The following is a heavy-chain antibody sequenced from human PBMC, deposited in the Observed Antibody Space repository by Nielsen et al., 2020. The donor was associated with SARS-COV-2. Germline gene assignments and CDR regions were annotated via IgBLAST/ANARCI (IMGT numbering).Heavy chain of an antibody. V-gene: IGHV3-30*03. D-gene: IGHD1-26*01. Sequence: SLKISCAASGFTFSSYGMHWVRQAPGKGLEWVAVISYDGSNKYYADSVKGRFTISRDNSKNTLYLQMNSLRAEDTAVYYCASDGSGSYFDYWGQGTLVTVSS. J-gene: IGHJ4*02. CDR3: ASDGSGSYFDY. CDR2: ISYDGSNK. CDR1: GFTFSSYG.